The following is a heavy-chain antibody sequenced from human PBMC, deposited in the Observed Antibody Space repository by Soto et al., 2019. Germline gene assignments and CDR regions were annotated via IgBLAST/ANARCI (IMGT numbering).Heavy chain of an antibody. CDR3: AIAFVCCWPHCRDWFDL. Sequence: GGSLRLSCAASGFTFSSYAMSWVRQAPGKGLEWVSAISGSGGSTYYADSVKGRFTISRDNAKNTLYLQMNSLRAEDTAVYYCAIAFVCCWPHCRDWFDLWGQGTLVTVSS. D-gene: IGHD2-15*01. CDR2: ISGSGGST. CDR1: GFTFSSYA. V-gene: IGHV3-23*01. J-gene: IGHJ5*02.